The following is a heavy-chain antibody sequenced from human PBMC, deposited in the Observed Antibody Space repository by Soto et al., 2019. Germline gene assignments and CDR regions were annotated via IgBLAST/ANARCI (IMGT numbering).Heavy chain of an antibody. CDR2: IHYNGNT. CDR1: GYSISSYS. Sequence: SETLSLTCTVSGYSISSYSWSWIRQPPGKGLEWIGNIHYNGNTKYNPSLKSRVTISVDRSKNQFSLKLSSVTAADTAVYYCASSRARDFWSGYGNWFDPWGQGTLVTVSS. J-gene: IGHJ5*02. CDR3: ASSRARDFWSGYGNWFDP. D-gene: IGHD3-3*01. V-gene: IGHV4-59*12.